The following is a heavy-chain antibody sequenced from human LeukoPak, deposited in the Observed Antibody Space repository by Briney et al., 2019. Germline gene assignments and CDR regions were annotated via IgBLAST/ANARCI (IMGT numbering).Heavy chain of an antibody. V-gene: IGHV1-3*01. J-gene: IGHJ4*01. CDR3: AREQAYYDFWSGYYQYYFED. D-gene: IGHD3-3*01. Sequence: GASVKISSKASGYTFTSDAMHWGRQAPGQRLGWRGWINAGNGNTKYSQKFQGRVTITRDTSASTAYLELSSLRSEDTAVYYCAREQAYYDFWSGYYQYYFEDWGHGTLVTVA. CDR1: GYTFTSDA. CDR2: INAGNGNT.